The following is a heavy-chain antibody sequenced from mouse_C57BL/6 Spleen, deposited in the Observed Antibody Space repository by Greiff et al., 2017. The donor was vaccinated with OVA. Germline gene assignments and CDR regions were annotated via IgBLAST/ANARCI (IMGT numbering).Heavy chain of an antibody. J-gene: IGHJ4*01. CDR2: INPYNGDT. CDR3: ARDYYGSSYHYCAMDY. V-gene: IGHV1-20*01. CDR1: GYSFTGYF. Sequence: EVQLVESGPELVKPGASVKISCKASGYSFTGYFMNWVLQSHGKSLEWIGRINPYNGDTFYNQKFKGKATLTVDKSSSTAHMELRSLTSEDSAVYYCARDYYGSSYHYCAMDYWGQGTSVTVSS. D-gene: IGHD1-1*01.